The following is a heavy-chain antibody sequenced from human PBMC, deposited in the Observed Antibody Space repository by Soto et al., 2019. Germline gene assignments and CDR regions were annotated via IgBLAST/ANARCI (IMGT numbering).Heavy chain of an antibody. J-gene: IGHJ5*02. CDR3: ARDPDSSSFLNWFDP. V-gene: IGHV3-21*01. Sequence: EVQLVESGGGLVKPGGSLRLSCAASGFTFSSYSMNWVRQAPGKGLEWVSSISSSSSYIYYADSVKGRFTISRDNAKNSLYLQMNSLRAEDTAVYYCARDPDSSSFLNWFDPWGQGTLVTVSS. CDR2: ISSSSSYI. CDR1: GFTFSSYS. D-gene: IGHD6-13*01.